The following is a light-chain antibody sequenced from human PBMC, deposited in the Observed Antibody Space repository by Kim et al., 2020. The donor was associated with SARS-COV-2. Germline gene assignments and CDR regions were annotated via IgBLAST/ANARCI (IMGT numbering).Light chain of an antibody. Sequence: DVVLTQYPLSLSVTLGQPASISCRSSQSLLYKDGNTYLNWFHQRPGQSTRRLLYKVSNRDSGVPDRFSGSGSGTDFTLEISRVEAEDVGIYYSMQGSNWPQTFGQGTKVDIK. CDR1: QSLLYKDGNTY. CDR2: KVS. CDR3: MQGSNWPQT. V-gene: IGKV2-30*01. J-gene: IGKJ1*01.